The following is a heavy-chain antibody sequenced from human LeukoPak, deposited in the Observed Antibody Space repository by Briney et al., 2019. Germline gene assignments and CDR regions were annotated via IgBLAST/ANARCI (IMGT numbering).Heavy chain of an antibody. CDR2: IYTSGSS. CDR1: GGSISSGSYY. J-gene: IGHJ4*02. V-gene: IGHV4-61*02. D-gene: IGHD4-11*01. Sequence: PSQTLSLTCTVSGGSISSGSYYWSWIRQPAGKGLEWIGRIYTSGSSNYNPSLKSRVTISVDTSKNQFSLKLSSVTAADTAVYYCGRTTSPRAGSVDYWGQGTLVTVSS. CDR3: GRTTSPRAGSVDY.